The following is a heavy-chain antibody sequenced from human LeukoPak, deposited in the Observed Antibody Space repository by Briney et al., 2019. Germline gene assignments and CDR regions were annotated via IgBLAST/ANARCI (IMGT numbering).Heavy chain of an antibody. Sequence: GGSLRLSCAASGFTFSSYSMNWVRQAPGKGLEWVSSISSSSSYIYYADSVKGRFTISRDNSKNTLYLQMNSLRTEDTAVYYCARDVGSLGTVTGGSWGQGTLVTVSS. CDR2: ISSSSSYI. J-gene: IGHJ5*02. V-gene: IGHV3-21*01. D-gene: IGHD4-11*01. CDR3: ARDVGSLGTVTGGS. CDR1: GFTFSSYS.